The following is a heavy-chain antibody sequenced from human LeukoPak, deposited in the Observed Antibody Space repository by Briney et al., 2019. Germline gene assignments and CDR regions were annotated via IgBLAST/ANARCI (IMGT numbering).Heavy chain of an antibody. CDR2: ISGSGGST. D-gene: IGHD1-26*01. CDR1: GFTFSSYA. J-gene: IGHJ4*02. Sequence: GGSLRLPCAASGFTFSSYAMSWVRQAPGKGLEWVSAISGSGGSTYYADSVKGRFTISRDNSKNTLYLQMNSLRAEDTAVYYCAKKRTDGKNRNRYSGSYYYFDYWGQGTLVTVSS. V-gene: IGHV3-23*01. CDR3: AKKRTDGKNRNRYSGSYYYFDY.